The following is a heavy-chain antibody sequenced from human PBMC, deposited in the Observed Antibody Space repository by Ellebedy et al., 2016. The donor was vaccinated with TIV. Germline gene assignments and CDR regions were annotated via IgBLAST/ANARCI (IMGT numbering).Heavy chain of an antibody. CDR1: GFAFSSRW. J-gene: IGHJ6*02. CDR2: INSDGSST. V-gene: IGHV3-74*01. Sequence: GESLKISCVASGFAFSSRWLHWVRQAPGKGLVWVSHINSDGSSTTYADSVKGRFTISRDNAKDTVYLQMNSLRAEDTAVYYCGRDDRYGLDVWGQGTTVIVSS. CDR3: GRDDRYGLDV.